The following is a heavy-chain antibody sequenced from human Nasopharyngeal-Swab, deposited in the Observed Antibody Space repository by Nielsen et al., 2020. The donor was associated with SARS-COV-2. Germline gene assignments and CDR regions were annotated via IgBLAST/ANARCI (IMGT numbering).Heavy chain of an antibody. V-gene: IGHV4-31*03. CDR1: GGSISSGGYY. CDR3: ARLIVATSWYFDL. CDR2: IYYSWST. D-gene: IGHD5-12*01. Sequence: SETLSLTCTVSGGSISSGGYYWSWIRQPPGKGLEWIGYIYYSWSTYYNPSLKSRVTISVDTSKNQFSLKLSSVTAADTAVYYCARLIVATSWYFDLWGRGTLVTVSS. J-gene: IGHJ2*01.